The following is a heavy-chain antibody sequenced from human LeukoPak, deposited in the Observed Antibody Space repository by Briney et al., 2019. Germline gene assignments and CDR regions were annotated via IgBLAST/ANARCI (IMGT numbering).Heavy chain of an antibody. D-gene: IGHD4-11*01. CDR2: INWNGGST. CDR3: TSQGNYGY. V-gene: IGHV3-20*04. CDR1: GFTFDDYC. Sequence: GGSMRLSCEASGFTFDDYCMGWVRQAPGKGLEWVSCINWNGGSTGYADSVKGRFTISRGNAKNSLYLQMNSLRAEDTALYYCTSQGNYGYWGQGTLVTVSS. J-gene: IGHJ4*02.